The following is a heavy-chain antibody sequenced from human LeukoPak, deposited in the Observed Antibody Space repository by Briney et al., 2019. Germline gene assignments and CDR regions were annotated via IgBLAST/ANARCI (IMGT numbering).Heavy chain of an antibody. D-gene: IGHD2-15*01. CDR1: GFIFSSAW. V-gene: IGHV3-23*01. CDR2: ISGSGGST. J-gene: IGHJ3*02. CDR3: AKDHIVVVVAATSYAFDI. Sequence: GGSLRLSCAASGFIFSSAWMSWVRQAPGKGLEWVSAISGSGGSTYYADSVKGRFTISRDNSKNTLYLQMNSLRAEDTAVYYCAKDHIVVVVAATSYAFDIWGQGTMVTVSS.